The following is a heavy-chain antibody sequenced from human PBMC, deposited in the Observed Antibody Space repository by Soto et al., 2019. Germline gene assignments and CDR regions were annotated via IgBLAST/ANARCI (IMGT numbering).Heavy chain of an antibody. CDR1: GGSISSESSF. Sequence: SETLSLTCTVSGGSISSESSFWGWVRQPSGKGLEWVGTISYSGSPFFNPSLKGRATLSVDTSKNQFSLRLSAVTAADSAVYFCAALLGHCSGGTCFFRWFDPWGQGSLVTVSS. CDR2: ISYSGSP. D-gene: IGHD2-15*01. J-gene: IGHJ5*02. V-gene: IGHV4-39*01. CDR3: AALLGHCSGGTCFFRWFDP.